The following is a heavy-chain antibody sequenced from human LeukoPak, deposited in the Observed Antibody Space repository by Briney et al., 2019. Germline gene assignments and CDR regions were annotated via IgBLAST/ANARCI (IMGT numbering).Heavy chain of an antibody. CDR2: INTNTGNP. V-gene: IGHV7-4-1*02. D-gene: IGHD3-22*01. Sequence: ASVKVSCKASGYTFTSYAMNWVRQAPGQGLEWMGWINTNTGNPTYAQGFTGRFVFSLDTSVSTAYLQISSLKAEDTAVYYCARARSYDSSGYYGAAVVNWFDPWGQGTLVTVSS. CDR1: GYTFTSYA. J-gene: IGHJ5*02. CDR3: ARARSYDSSGYYGAAVVNWFDP.